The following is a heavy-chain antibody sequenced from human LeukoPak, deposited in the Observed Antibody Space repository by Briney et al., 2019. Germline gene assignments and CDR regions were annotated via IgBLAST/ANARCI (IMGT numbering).Heavy chain of an antibody. CDR2: ISYDGSNK. J-gene: IGHJ6*02. Sequence: GGSLRLSCAASGFTFSSYAMHWVRQAPGKGLEWVAVISYDGSNKYYADSVKGRFTISRDNSKNTLYLQMNSLRAEDTAVYYCARTYYYGSGSYYTPWYYYYGMDVWGQGTTVTVSS. CDR3: ARTYYYGSGSYYTPWYYYYGMDV. D-gene: IGHD3-10*01. V-gene: IGHV3-30-3*01. CDR1: GFTFSSYA.